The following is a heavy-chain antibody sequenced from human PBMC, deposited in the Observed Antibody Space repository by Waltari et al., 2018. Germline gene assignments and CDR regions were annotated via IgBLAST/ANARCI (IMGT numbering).Heavy chain of an antibody. CDR2: ISGSGGST. Sequence: EVQLVESGGGLVQPGGSLRLSCAASGFTFSSYALSWVRQAPGKGLEWVSAISGSGGSTYYADSVKGRFTISRDNSKNTLYLQMNSLRAEDTAVYYCAKDSGDSNYYYYGMDVWGQGTTVTVSS. CDR3: AKDSGDSNYYYYGMDV. D-gene: IGHD2-21*02. J-gene: IGHJ6*02. V-gene: IGHV3-23*04. CDR1: GFTFSSYA.